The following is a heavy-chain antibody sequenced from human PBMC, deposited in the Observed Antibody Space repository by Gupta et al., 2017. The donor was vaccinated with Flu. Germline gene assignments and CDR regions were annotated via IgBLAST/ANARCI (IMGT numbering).Heavy chain of an antibody. V-gene: IGHV4-59*08. Sequence: QVKLQESGPGLVKPSETLSLTCTVSGGSINTFYWSWVRRLPEKGLEWIGYIHFTGHTRYDPSFNSRGTMSIDTSRNQFYLELGAVTAAETGVYYCAKLTGLQYLGQENYYYHAMDVWGQGTTVTVSS. D-gene: IGHD3-9*01. CDR2: IHFTGHT. CDR3: AKLTGLQYLGQENYYYHAMDV. CDR1: GGSINTFY. J-gene: IGHJ6*02.